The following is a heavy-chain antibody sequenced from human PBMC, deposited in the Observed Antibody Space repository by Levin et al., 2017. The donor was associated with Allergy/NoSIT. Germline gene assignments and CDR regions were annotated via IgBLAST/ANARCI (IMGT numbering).Heavy chain of an antibody. CDR3: ARGLGYYGSGPKRGLDAFDI. J-gene: IGHJ3*02. D-gene: IGHD3-10*01. Sequence: GSLRLSCTVSGGSISSYYWSWIRQPAGKGLEWIGRIYTSGSTNYNPSLKSRVTMSVDTSKNQFSLKLSSVTAADTAVYYCARGLGYYGSGPKRGLDAFDIWGQGTMVTVSS. CDR2: IYTSGST. CDR1: GGSISSYY. V-gene: IGHV4-4*07.